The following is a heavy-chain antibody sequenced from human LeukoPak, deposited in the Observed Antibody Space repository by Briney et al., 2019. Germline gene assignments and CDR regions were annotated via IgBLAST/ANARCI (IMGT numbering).Heavy chain of an antibody. V-gene: IGHV1-3*01. CDR3: ARDMEMATISGIDY. J-gene: IGHJ4*02. CDR2: INAGNGNT. Sequence: GASVKVSCKASGYTFTSYAMHWMRQAPGQRLEWMGWINAGNGNTKYSQKFQGRVTITRDTSASTAYMELSSLRSEDTAVYYCARDMEMATISGIDYWGQGTLVTVSS. CDR1: GYTFTSYA. D-gene: IGHD5-24*01.